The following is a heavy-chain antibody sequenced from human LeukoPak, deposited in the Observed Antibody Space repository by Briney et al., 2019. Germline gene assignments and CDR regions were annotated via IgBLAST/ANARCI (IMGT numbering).Heavy chain of an antibody. CDR3: ARDLTMIVVAPTSGDY. CDR2: ISYDGSNK. D-gene: IGHD3-22*01. Sequence: PGGSLRLSCAASGFTFSGSPMHWVRQAPGKGLEWVAVISYDGSNKYYADSVKGRFTISRDNSKNTLYLQMNSLRAEDTAVYYCARDLTMIVVAPTSGDYWGQGTLVTVSS. CDR1: GFTFSGSP. J-gene: IGHJ4*02. V-gene: IGHV3-30*04.